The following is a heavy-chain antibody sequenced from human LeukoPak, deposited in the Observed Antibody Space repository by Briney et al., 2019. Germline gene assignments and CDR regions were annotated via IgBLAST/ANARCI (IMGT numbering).Heavy chain of an antibody. CDR1: GFTFRGYT. D-gene: IGHD6-13*01. V-gene: IGHV3-30*04. Sequence: GGSLRLSCGASGFTFRGYTMYWVRQAPGKGLQWVAVISWDGNKKFYADSVEGRFTISGDNSKNTLSLQMNSLRLEDTALYYCAREGGNSTSWGYFDYWGQGTLVTVSS. J-gene: IGHJ4*02. CDR2: ISWDGNKK. CDR3: AREGGNSTSWGYFDY.